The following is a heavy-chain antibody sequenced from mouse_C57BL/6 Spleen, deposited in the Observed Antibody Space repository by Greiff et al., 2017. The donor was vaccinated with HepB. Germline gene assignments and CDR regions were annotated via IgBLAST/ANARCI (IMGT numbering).Heavy chain of an antibody. CDR2: INPGSGGT. CDR1: GYAFTNYL. Sequence: QVQLQQSGAELVRPGTSVKLSCKASGYAFTNYLIEWVKQRPGQGLEWIGVINPGSGGTYYNEKFKGKAPLTADKSSSTAYIQLSSLASEDSAVYICARDSADYVEAMDCWGKGTTVTVAS. CDR3: ARDSADYVEAMDC. J-gene: IGHJ4*01. D-gene: IGHD3-2*02. V-gene: IGHV1-54*01.